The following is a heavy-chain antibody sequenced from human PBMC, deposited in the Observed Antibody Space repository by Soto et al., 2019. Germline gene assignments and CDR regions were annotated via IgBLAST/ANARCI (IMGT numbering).Heavy chain of an antibody. CDR3: TRQWEPKLDYYGMDV. CDR1: VFTFSGSA. Sequence: GGSLRLSGAASVFTFSGSATHWVRQASGKGLEWVGRIRSKANSYATAYAASVKGRFTISRDDSKNTAYLQMNSLKTEDTAVYYCTRQWEPKLDYYGMDVWGQGTTVTVSS. CDR2: IRSKANSYAT. D-gene: IGHD1-1*01. V-gene: IGHV3-73*01. J-gene: IGHJ6*02.